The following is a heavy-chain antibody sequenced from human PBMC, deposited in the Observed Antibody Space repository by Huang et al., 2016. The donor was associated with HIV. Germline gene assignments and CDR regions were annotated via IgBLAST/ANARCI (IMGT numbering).Heavy chain of an antibody. CDR3: ARGGGIQLWLLGYYYMDV. Sequence: QVQLVQSGAEVKKPGASVKVSCKASGYTFSSFGISWVRQAPGQGLEWVGGTSVYNGNTKFAQKVQGRLTMTTDTSTSTAYMELRSLRSDDTAVYYCARGGGIQLWLLGYYYMDVWGNGTTVTVSS. D-gene: IGHD5-18*01. J-gene: IGHJ6*03. V-gene: IGHV1-18*01. CDR2: TSVYNGNT. CDR1: GYTFSSFG.